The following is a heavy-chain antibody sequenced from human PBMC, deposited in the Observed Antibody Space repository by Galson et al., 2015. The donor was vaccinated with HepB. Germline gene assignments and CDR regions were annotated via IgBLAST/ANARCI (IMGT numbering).Heavy chain of an antibody. CDR1: GYTFTSYG. Sequence: SVKVSCKGSGYTFTSYGISWVRQAPGQGLEWMGWNSAYNGNTNYAQKFQDRVTVTTDISTRTAYMELRNLRSDDTAVYYCARVPIRGAPQHFDYWGQGTLITVSS. J-gene: IGHJ4*02. CDR2: NSAYNGNT. V-gene: IGHV1-18*04. CDR3: ARVPIRGAPQHFDY. D-gene: IGHD3-10*01.